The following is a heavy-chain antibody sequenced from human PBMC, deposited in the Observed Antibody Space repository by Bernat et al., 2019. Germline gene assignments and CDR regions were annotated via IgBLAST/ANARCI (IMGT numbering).Heavy chain of an antibody. Sequence: EVQLVESGGGLVKPGGSLRLSCAASGFTFSNAWMSWARQAPGKGLEWVGRIISKTDGGTTDYAAPVKGRFTISRDDSKNTLYLQMNSLKTEDTAVYYCTTHPRYCSGGSCYRRKDYWGQGTLVTVSS. V-gene: IGHV3-15*01. CDR1: GFTFSNAW. CDR2: IISKTDGGTT. D-gene: IGHD2-15*01. CDR3: TTHPRYCSGGSCYRRKDY. J-gene: IGHJ4*02.